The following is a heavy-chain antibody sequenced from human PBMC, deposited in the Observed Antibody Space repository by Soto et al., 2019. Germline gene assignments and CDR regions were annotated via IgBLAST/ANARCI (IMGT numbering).Heavy chain of an antibody. J-gene: IGHJ4*02. CDR2: ISQSGNA. Sequence: ETLSLPCSIYSGSFSGYYWSWIRQPPGKGLEWIGEISQSGNANYSPSLKSRVSISIDTSKKQFSLNLASVSAADTAVYYCARAPKVSGSSQTRPDFWGQGTLVTVSS. CDR3: ARAPKVSGSSQTRPDF. D-gene: IGHD6-6*01. V-gene: IGHV4-34*01. CDR1: SGSFSGYY.